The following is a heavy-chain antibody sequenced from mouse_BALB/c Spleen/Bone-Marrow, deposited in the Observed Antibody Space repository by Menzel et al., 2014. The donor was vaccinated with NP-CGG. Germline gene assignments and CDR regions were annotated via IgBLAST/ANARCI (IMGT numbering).Heavy chain of an antibody. CDR2: IRLKSNNYAT. J-gene: IGHJ3*01. V-gene: IGHV6-6*02. CDR3: TASYYWSAWFAY. Sequence: DVKLVESGGGLVQPGGSMKLSCVASGFTFSNYWMNWVRQSPEKGLEWVAEIRLKSNNYATHYAESVKGRFTNSRDDSKSSVYLQMNKLRAEGTGIYYCTASYYWSAWFAYWGQGTLVTVST. CDR1: GFTFSNYW. D-gene: IGHD2-14*01.